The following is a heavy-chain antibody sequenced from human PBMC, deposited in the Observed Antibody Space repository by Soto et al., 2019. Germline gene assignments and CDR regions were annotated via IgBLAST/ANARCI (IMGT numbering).Heavy chain of an antibody. CDR3: ARETYSYGIFDY. CDR2: IYYSGST. D-gene: IGHD5-18*01. Sequence: QVQLQESGPGLVKPSETLSLTCTVSGGSVSRGSYYWSWIRQPPGKGLEWIGYIYYSGSTNYNPSLKSRVTISVDTSKNQFSLKLSSVTAADTAVYYCARETYSYGIFDYWGQGTLVTVSS. V-gene: IGHV4-61*01. CDR1: GGSVSRGSYY. J-gene: IGHJ4*02.